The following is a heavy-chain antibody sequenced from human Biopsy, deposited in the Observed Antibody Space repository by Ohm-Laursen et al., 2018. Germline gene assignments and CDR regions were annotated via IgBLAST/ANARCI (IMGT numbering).Heavy chain of an antibody. D-gene: IGHD2-8*01. V-gene: IGHV1-2*02. CDR1: SYTFTGYN. CDR3: ARDPLNGHKHFDY. CDR2: INCKTGAT. J-gene: IGHJ4*02. Sequence: EASVKVSCKASSYTFTGYNIHWMRQAPGQGLEWLGYINCKTGATNYAQKFQGTVTMTRDTSISTAYLALGSLRSADTAIYYCARDPLNGHKHFDYWGQGSLVTVSS.